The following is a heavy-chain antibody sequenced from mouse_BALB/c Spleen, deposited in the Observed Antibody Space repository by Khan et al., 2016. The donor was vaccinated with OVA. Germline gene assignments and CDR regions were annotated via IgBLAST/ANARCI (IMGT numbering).Heavy chain of an antibody. CDR3: ARLEDI. J-gene: IGHJ2*01. CDR1: GFSLTSSG. D-gene: IGHD1-3*01. CDR2: IWAGGST. V-gene: IGHV2-9*02. Sequence: QVQLKPSGPGLVAPSQSLSTTCTVSGFSLTSSGVHWVRQPPGKGLEWLGVIWAGGSTNYNSALMSRLSISKDNSKSQVFLKMNRLQTDDTAMYYCARLEDIWGQGTTLTVSS.